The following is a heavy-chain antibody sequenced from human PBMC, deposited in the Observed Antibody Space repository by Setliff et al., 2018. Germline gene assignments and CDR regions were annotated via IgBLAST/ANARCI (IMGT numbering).Heavy chain of an antibody. CDR3: ARTVTVRADAFDI. V-gene: IGHV1-3*01. CDR2: INAGNGNT. D-gene: IGHD4-17*01. J-gene: IGHJ3*02. CDR1: GYTLTSYA. Sequence: GASVKVSCKASGYTLTSYAMHWVRQAPGQRLEWMGWINAGNGNTKYSQKFQGRVTITRDTSASTAYMELSSLRSEDTAVYYCARTVTVRADAFDIWGQGTMVTVSS.